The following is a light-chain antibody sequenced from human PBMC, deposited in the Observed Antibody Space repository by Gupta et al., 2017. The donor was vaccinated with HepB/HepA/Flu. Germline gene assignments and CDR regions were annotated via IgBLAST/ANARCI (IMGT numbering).Light chain of an antibody. CDR3: CSSEGSTSQWI. V-gene: IGLV2-23*02. J-gene: IGLJ2*01. CDR2: EVS. CDR1: RNDVGSYNL. Sequence: QSALTQVASVSGSPGQSITISCTGTRNDVGSYNLVSWYQHHPGKAPKLMSYEVSERPSGISSRFSGSKSGNTASLKTTGLQAEDEADDYCCSSEGSTSQWIFGGGTKLTVL.